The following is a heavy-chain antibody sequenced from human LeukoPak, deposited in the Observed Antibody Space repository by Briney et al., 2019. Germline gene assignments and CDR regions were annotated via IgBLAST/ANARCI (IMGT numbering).Heavy chain of an antibody. CDR1: GFTFSNYG. Sequence: GRSLRLSCAASGFTFSNYGMHWVRQGPGKGLEWVAVIWHDGSNKYYADSVKGRFTISRDNSRNTVYLRMNNLRAEDTAVYYCANNFDYWGRGTLVTVSS. V-gene: IGHV3-33*06. J-gene: IGHJ4*01. CDR2: IWHDGSNK. CDR3: ANNFDY.